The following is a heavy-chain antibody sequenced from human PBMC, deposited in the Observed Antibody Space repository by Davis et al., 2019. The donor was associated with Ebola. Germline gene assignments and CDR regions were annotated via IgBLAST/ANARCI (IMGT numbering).Heavy chain of an antibody. CDR2: IRDSGGTI. J-gene: IGHJ4*02. CDR3: ARPRRDVGSSAYGY. D-gene: IGHD2-21*01. CDR1: GFSASLYS. Sequence: GESLKISCAFSGFSASLYSMNWVRQAPGKGLEWVSAIRDSGGTIYYSDSAKGRFITSRDNSKNTVYLQMNSLRAEDTAVYYCARPRRDVGSSAYGYWGQGTLVTVSS. V-gene: IGHV3-23*01.